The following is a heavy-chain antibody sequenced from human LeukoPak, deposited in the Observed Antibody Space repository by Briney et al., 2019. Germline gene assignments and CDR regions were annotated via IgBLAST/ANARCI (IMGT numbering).Heavy chain of an antibody. V-gene: IGHV3-23*01. D-gene: IGHD6-13*01. CDR1: GFPFSSYA. J-gene: IGHJ4*02. CDR3: AKLDAAETAAGTCVDY. Sequence: GGSLRLSCAASGFPFSSYAMSWVRQAPGKGLEWVSTITGSGGSTNYADSVKGRFTISRDNSKDTLYLQMNSLRAEDTAVYYCAKLDAAETAAGTCVDYWGQGTLVTVSS. CDR2: ITGSGGST.